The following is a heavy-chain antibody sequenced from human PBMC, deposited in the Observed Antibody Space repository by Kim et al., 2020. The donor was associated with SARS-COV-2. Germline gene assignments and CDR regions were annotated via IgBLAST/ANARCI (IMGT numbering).Heavy chain of an antibody. D-gene: IGHD3-22*01. CDR3: ATSRYYYDSNGFYPYYFDS. Sequence: GRFSISRDNSKNTLYLQMHSLRAEDTAVYYCATSRYYYDSNGFYPYYFDSWGQGTLVTVSS. J-gene: IGHJ4*02. V-gene: IGHV3-30*04.